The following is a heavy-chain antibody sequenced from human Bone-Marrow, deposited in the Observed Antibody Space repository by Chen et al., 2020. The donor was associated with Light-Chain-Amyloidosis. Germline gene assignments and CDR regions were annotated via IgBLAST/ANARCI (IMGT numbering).Heavy chain of an antibody. CDR3: ARGGGGITGTTLAYAFDV. CDR2: INHSGNT. J-gene: IGHJ3*01. V-gene: IGHV4-34*02. D-gene: IGHD1-7*01. Sequence: QVQLQQWGAGLLKPSETLSLTCAVYGGSFSEFSWTWIRQPPGKGLEWVGDINHSGNTNYNPSLRSRVSISVDASKTRFSLRLNSVTAADTSVYYCARGGGGITGTTLAYAFDVWGQGAMVTVSS. CDR1: GGSFSEFS.